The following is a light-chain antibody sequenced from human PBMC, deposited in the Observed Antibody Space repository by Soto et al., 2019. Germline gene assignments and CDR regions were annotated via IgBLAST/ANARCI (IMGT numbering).Light chain of an antibody. V-gene: IGLV1-40*01. CDR3: QSYDSSLSALYV. J-gene: IGLJ1*01. Sequence: QSVLTQSPSVSGAPGQRVTISCTGSRSNIGAGYEVHWYQQLPGTAPKLLIYGNNNRPSGVPDRFSGSKSGTSASLAITGLQAEDEADYYGQSYDSSLSALYVFGTGTKVTVL. CDR2: GNN. CDR1: RSNIGAGYE.